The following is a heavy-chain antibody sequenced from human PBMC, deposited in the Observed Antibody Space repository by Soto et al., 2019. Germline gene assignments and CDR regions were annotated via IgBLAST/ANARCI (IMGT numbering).Heavy chain of an antibody. CDR2: ISSSSSYI. CDR3: ARDKFSGYDNYYYYYYMDV. V-gene: IGHV3-21*01. D-gene: IGHD5-12*01. Sequence: GGSLRLSCAASGFTFSSYSMNWVRQAPGKGLEWVSSISSSSSYIYYADSVKGRFTISRDNAKNSLYLQMNSLRAEDTAVYYCARDKFSGYDNYYYYYYMDVWGKGTTVTVSS. CDR1: GFTFSSYS. J-gene: IGHJ6*03.